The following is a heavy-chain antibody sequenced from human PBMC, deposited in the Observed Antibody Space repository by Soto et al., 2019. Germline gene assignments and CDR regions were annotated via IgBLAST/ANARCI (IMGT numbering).Heavy chain of an antibody. CDR2: ISSSSSTI. CDR1: GFTFSSYS. CDR3: ARVGAIAARHNRAFDI. V-gene: IGHV3-48*02. Sequence: SGGSLRLSCAASGFTFSSYSMNWVRQAPGKGLEWVSYISSSSSTIYYADSVKGRFTISRDDAKNSLYLQMNSLRDEDTAVYYCARVGAIAARHNRAFDIWGQGTMVTVSS. J-gene: IGHJ3*02. D-gene: IGHD6-6*01.